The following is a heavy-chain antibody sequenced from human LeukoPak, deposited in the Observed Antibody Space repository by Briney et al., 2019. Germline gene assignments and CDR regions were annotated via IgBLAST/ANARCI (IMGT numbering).Heavy chain of an antibody. CDR1: GFTFSSYA. D-gene: IGHD2-2*01. J-gene: IGHJ3*02. V-gene: IGHV3-23*01. CDR3: AKGGYCSGTNCLRAFDI. Sequence: PGGSLRLSCAASGFTFSSYAMSWVRQAPGKGLEWVPAISGSAGSTYYADSVKGRFTISRDNSKNTLYLQMNSLRAEDTAVYFCAKGGYCSGTNCLRAFDIWGQGTMVTVSS. CDR2: ISGSAGST.